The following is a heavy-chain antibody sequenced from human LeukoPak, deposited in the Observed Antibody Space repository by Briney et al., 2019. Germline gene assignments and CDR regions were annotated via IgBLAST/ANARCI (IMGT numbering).Heavy chain of an antibody. J-gene: IGHJ4*02. D-gene: IGHD2-2*01. V-gene: IGHV3-30*04. CDR1: GFTFSGFA. CDR3: ARGPFGSCSSPSCYFFDY. Sequence: GGFLRLSCAASGFTFSGFAMHGVRQARAQGLEWVAAISYDGSSEDYADSVKGRFTISRDNSKNTRFLQMNSLRLEDTAVYYCARGPFGSCSSPSCYFFDYWGEGTLVTVSS. CDR2: ISYDGSSE.